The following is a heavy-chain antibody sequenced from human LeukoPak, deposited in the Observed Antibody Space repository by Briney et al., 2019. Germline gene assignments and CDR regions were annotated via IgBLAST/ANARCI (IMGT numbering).Heavy chain of an antibody. CDR3: ASRRNITMVRGVILSGMVFDY. J-gene: IGHJ4*02. CDR1: GGPFSGYY. Sequence: SETLSLTCAVYGGPFSGYYWSWIRQPPGKGLEWIGEINHSGSTNYNPSLKSRVTISVDTSKNQFSLKLSSVTAADTAVYYCASRRNITMVRGVILSGMVFDYWGQGTLVTVSS. V-gene: IGHV4-34*01. CDR2: INHSGST. D-gene: IGHD3-10*01.